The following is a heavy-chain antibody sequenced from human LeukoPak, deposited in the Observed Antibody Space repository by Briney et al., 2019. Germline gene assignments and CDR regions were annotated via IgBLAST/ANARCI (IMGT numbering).Heavy chain of an antibody. CDR1: DYSISSGYY. CDR3: ARYSGSYPHDAFDI. D-gene: IGHD1-26*01. Sequence: SETLSLTCTVSDYSISSGYYWGWIRQPPGKGLEWIGSIYHNGVTYNNPSLRSRVSISLDTSKNHFSLKLSSVTAADTAVYYCARYSGSYPHDAFDIWGQGTMVTVSS. CDR2: IYHNGVT. V-gene: IGHV4-38-2*02. J-gene: IGHJ3*02.